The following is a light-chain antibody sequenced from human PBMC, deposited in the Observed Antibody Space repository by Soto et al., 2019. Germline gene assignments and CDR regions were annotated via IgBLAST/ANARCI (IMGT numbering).Light chain of an antibody. CDR3: QQYGSSLWT. J-gene: IGKJ1*01. Sequence: EIVLTQSPGTLSLSPGERATLSCRASQSISSNYLAWYQQKPGQAPRLLIYGASSRATGIPDRFSGSGSGTDFTLTISRLEPEDFAVYYCQQYGSSLWTFXQGTKVDIK. V-gene: IGKV3-20*01. CDR2: GAS. CDR1: QSISSNY.